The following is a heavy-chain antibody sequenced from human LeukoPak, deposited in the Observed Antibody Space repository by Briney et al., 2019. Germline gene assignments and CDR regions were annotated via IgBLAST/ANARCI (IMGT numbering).Heavy chain of an antibody. V-gene: IGHV3-7*01. J-gene: IGHJ4*02. CDR2: INQDGSEK. CDR3: ARVEIGFTIFDY. CDR1: GFTFGAHW. D-gene: IGHD3-3*01. Sequence: GGSLRLSCAASGFTFGAHWMSWVRQAPGKGLEWVANINQDGSEKNYVDSVKGRFTISRDNARNSLYLQMNSLRGEDTAVYHCARVEIGFTIFDYWGQGTLVTDSS.